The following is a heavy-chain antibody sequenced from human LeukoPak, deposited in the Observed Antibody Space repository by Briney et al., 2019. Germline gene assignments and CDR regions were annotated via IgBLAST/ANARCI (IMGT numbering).Heavy chain of an antibody. D-gene: IGHD2-2*01. CDR1: GGSISSGSYY. J-gene: IGHJ3*02. CDR3: ARLLLPATMGAFDI. Sequence: SETLSLTCSVSGGSISSGSYYWSWIRQPAGKGLVWIGRINLSGNINYNPSLRSRVTMSVDTSKNQFSLKLTSMTAADTAVYYCARLLLPATMGAFDIWGQGTMVTVSS. V-gene: IGHV4-61*02. CDR2: INLSGNI.